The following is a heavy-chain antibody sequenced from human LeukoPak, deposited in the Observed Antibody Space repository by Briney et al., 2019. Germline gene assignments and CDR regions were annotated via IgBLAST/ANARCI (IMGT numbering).Heavy chain of an antibody. D-gene: IGHD2-21*02. CDR1: GFTFSSYS. CDR3: ARDEGVTAYNWFDP. V-gene: IGHV3-21*01. CDR2: VSSSSSYI. Sequence: GGSLRLSCAASGFTFSSYSMNWVRQAPGKGLEWVSSVSSSSSYIYYADSVKGRFTISRDNAKNSLYLQMNSLRAEDTAVYYCARDEGVTAYNWFDPWGQGTLVTVSS. J-gene: IGHJ5*02.